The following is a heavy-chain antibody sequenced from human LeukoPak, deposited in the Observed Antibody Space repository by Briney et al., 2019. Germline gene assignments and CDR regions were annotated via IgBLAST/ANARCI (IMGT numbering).Heavy chain of an antibody. D-gene: IGHD3-16*02. V-gene: IGHV3-23*01. CDR3: ARDRMITFGGVIAKGSFDY. J-gene: IGHJ4*02. Sequence: GGSLRLSCAASGFTFSSYAMSWVRQAPGKGLEWVSAISGSGGSTYYADSVKGRFTISRDNSKNTLYLQMNSLRAEDTAVYYCARDRMITFGGVIAKGSFDYWGQGTLVTVSS. CDR2: ISGSGGST. CDR1: GFTFSSYA.